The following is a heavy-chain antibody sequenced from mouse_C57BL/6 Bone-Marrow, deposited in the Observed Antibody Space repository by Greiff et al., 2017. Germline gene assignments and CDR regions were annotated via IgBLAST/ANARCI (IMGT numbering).Heavy chain of an antibody. J-gene: IGHJ4*01. D-gene: IGHD6-1*01. V-gene: IGHV14-4*01. CDR1: GFNIKDDY. Sequence: EVQRVESGAELVRPGASVKLSRTASGFNIKDDYMHWVKQRPEQGLEWIGWIDPENGDTEYASKFQGKATITADTSSNTAYLQLSSLTSEDTAVYYCTTCSSYAMDYWGQGTSVTVSS. CDR3: TTCSSYAMDY. CDR2: IDPENGDT.